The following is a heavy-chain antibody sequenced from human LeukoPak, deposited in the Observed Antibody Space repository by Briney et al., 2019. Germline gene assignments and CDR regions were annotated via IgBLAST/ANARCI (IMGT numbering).Heavy chain of an antibody. CDR2: IWYDGSNE. Sequence: GGSLRLSCVASGFTFSSYGMHWVRQAAGKGLEWVAVIWYDGSNENYADSVKGRFTISRDNSKSTLYLQMNSLRAEDTAVYYCARALASSGYYSFLDYWGQGTLVTVSS. V-gene: IGHV3-33*01. CDR1: GFTFSSYG. D-gene: IGHD3-22*01. J-gene: IGHJ4*02. CDR3: ARALASSGYYSFLDY.